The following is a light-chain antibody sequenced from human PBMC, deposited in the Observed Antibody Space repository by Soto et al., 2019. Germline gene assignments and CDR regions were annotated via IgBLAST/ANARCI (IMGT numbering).Light chain of an antibody. V-gene: IGKV3-15*01. Sequence: ELVMTQSPATLSVSPGERATLSCRASQSINTNLAWYHQKPGQAPRLLIYGASTRATGVPLRFSGSGSGIEFTLTISRLEYEDSAVYYCQQFNSWPPWTFGQGTKVEIK. CDR3: QQFNSWPPWT. CDR2: GAS. J-gene: IGKJ1*01. CDR1: QSINTN.